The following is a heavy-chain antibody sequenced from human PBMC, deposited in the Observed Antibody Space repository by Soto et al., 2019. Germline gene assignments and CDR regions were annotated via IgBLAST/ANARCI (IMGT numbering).Heavy chain of an antibody. D-gene: IGHD6-19*01. CDR3: ARIRNTRGSGWYYFDY. J-gene: IGHJ4*02. Sequence: SGPTLVNPTQTLTLTCTFSAFSLSTSGMCVSWIRQPPGKALEWLALIDWDDDKYYSTSLKTRLTISKDTSKNQVVLTMTNMDPVDTATYYCARIRNTRGSGWYYFDYWGQGTLVTVSS. CDR2: IDWDDDK. V-gene: IGHV2-70*01. CDR1: AFSLSTSGMC.